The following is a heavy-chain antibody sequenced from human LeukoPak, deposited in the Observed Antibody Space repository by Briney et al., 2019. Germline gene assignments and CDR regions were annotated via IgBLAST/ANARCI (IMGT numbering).Heavy chain of an antibody. CDR2: INAGNGNT. J-gene: IGHJ3*02. D-gene: IGHD1-1*01. CDR3: ARDMGRFQLEGFDAFDI. CDR1: GYTFTSYA. Sequence: ASVKVSCKASGYTFTSYAMHWVRQAPGQRLEWMGWINAGNGNTKYSQKFQGRVTITRDTSASTAYMELSSLRSEDTAVYYCARDMGRFQLEGFDAFDIWGQGTMVTVSS. V-gene: IGHV1-3*01.